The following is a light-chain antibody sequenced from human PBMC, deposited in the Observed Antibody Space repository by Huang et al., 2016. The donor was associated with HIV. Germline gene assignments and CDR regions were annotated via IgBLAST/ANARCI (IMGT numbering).Light chain of an antibody. CDR3: QQYISYPFT. CDR1: QSISSW. CDR2: KAA. V-gene: IGKV1-5*03. J-gene: IGKJ4*01. Sequence: DIQMTQSPSTLSASLGDRVTITCRASQSISSWLAWYQQKPGKAPKLLIYKAAGLESGVPSRFSGSGSGTEFTLTISSLQPDDFATYYCQQYISYPFTFGGGTKVEI.